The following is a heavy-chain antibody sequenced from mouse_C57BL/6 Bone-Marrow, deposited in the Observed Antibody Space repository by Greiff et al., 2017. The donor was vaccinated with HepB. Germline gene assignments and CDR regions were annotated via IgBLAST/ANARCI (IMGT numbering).Heavy chain of an antibody. CDR2: INYDGSST. CDR1: GFTFSDYY. D-gene: IGHD2-1*01. J-gene: IGHJ4*01. Sequence: EVKVVESEGGLVQPGSSMKLSCPASGFTFSDYYMAWVRQVPEKGLEWVANINYDGSSTYYLDSLKSRFIISRDNAKNILYLQMSSLKSEDTATYYCARANYGNYDYAMDYWGQGTSVTVSS. V-gene: IGHV5-16*01. CDR3: ARANYGNYDYAMDY.